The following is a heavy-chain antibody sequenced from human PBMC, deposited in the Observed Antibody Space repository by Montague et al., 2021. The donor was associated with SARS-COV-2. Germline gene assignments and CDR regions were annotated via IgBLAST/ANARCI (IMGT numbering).Heavy chain of an antibody. CDR1: GGSISSYY. V-gene: IGHV4-59*01. Sequence: SETLSLTCTVSGGSISSYYWSWIRQPPGKGLEWIGYISYSGSTNYNPSLKSRVTMSVDTSKNHFSLKLNSVTAADTAVYYCARDGCSGGSSYYNWFDPWGQGTLVTVSS. J-gene: IGHJ5*02. CDR3: ARDGCSGGSSYYNWFDP. D-gene: IGHD2-15*01. CDR2: ISYSGST.